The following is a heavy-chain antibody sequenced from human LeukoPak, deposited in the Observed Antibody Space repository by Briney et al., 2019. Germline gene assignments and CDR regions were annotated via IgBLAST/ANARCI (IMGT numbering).Heavy chain of an antibody. V-gene: IGHV3-21*01. J-gene: IGHJ4*02. D-gene: IGHD3-10*01. CDR1: GFTFSSYS. CDR3: ARDYGSGSYPDY. CDR2: ISSSSSYI. Sequence: GGSLRLSCAASGFTFSSYSMNWVRQAPGKGLEWASSISSSSSYIYYADSVKGRFTISRDNAKNSLYLQMNSLRAEDTAVYYCARDYGSGSYPDYWGQGTLVTVSS.